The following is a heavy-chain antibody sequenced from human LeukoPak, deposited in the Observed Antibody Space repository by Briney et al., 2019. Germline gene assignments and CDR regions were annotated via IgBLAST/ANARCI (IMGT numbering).Heavy chain of an antibody. CDR3: ATVRFGHGVY. CDR1: GDSISRSIYY. CDR2: IYYSGST. Sequence: TSETLSLTCTVSGDSISRSIYYWGWIRQPPGKGLEWFGSIYYSGSTFFNPSLESRATISVDTSKNQFSLRLTSVTAADTAVYSCATVRFGHGVYWGQGTLVTVSS. J-gene: IGHJ4*02. D-gene: IGHD3-10*01. V-gene: IGHV4-39*01.